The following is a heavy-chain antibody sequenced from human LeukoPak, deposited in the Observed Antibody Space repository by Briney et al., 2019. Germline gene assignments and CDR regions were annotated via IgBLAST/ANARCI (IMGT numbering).Heavy chain of an antibody. D-gene: IGHD4-23*01. Sequence: GRSLRLSCAASGFTFSSYGMHWVRQAPGKGLEWVAVISYDGSNKYYVDSVKGRFTISRDNSKNTLYLQMNSLRAEDTAVYYCAKDPDHGGNSGCFDYWGQGTQVTVSS. CDR3: AKDPDHGGNSGCFDY. J-gene: IGHJ4*02. CDR2: ISYDGSNK. V-gene: IGHV3-30*18. CDR1: GFTFSSYG.